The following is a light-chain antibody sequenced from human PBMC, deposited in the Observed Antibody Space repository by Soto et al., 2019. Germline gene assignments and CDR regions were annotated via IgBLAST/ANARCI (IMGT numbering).Light chain of an antibody. J-gene: IGKJ1*01. Sequence: EIVLTQSPDTVSLSPGEGATLSCRASQSVSSSELAWYQQKPGQVPRLLIYGASRRATGVSDRFSGSGSGTDFSLTISRLEPEDFAVYYCQQYYSSPRTFGQGTKLEIK. CDR2: GAS. CDR3: QQYYSSPRT. V-gene: IGKV3-20*01. CDR1: QSVSSSE.